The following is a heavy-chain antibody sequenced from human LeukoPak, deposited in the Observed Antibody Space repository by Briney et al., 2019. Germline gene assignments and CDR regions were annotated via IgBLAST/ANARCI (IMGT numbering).Heavy chain of an antibody. CDR2: ISGSGGNT. J-gene: IGHJ4*02. V-gene: IGHV3-23*01. CDR3: AKDEATSGGGLAS. Sequence: PGGSLRLSCAASGFTFTSYAMSWVRQAPGKGLEWVSTISGSGGNTFYADSVKGRFTISRDNSKSTLYLQLNSLRAEDTAVYYCAKDEATSGGGLASWGQGTLVSVSS. D-gene: IGHD3-16*01. CDR1: GFTFTSYA.